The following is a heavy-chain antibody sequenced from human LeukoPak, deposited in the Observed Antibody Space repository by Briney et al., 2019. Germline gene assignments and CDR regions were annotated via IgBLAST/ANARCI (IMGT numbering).Heavy chain of an antibody. CDR2: ISGTGVGT. J-gene: IGHJ3*02. CDR1: GFTCSSYA. D-gene: IGHD1-7*01. V-gene: IGHV3-23*01. Sequence: GGSLRLTGAASGFTCSSYAMNWVRHAPGKERERVSVISGTGVGTYHADSVRGRFTSSRDNARDTLYLHRNSLKADDAAVYSCAKGVTGTRAFDIWGQGTMVTVSS. CDR3: AKGVTGTRAFDI.